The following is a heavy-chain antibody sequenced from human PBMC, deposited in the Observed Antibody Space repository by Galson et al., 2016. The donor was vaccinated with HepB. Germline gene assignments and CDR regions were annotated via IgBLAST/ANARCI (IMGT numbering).Heavy chain of an antibody. CDR3: ARGKYRGDGCYRGIEY. D-gene: IGHD2-21*02. J-gene: IGHJ4*02. CDR1: VGSFSSGNYY. V-gene: IGHV4-31*03. CDR2: IHNSGST. Sequence: TLSLTCNVSVGSFSSGNYYWTWIRQYPGKGLEWIGYIHNSGSTYYNPSLKSRLTISMDRSKNQFSLGLSSVTAADTAMYYCARGKYRGDGCYRGIEYWGQGTLVTVSS.